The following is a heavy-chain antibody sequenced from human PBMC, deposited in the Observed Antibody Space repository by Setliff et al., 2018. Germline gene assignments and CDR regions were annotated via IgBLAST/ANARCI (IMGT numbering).Heavy chain of an antibody. CDR3: ARLWGSYDFWSGYYIDWYFDL. V-gene: IGHV4-31*03. D-gene: IGHD3-3*01. Sequence: PSETLSLTCTVSGGSLSSGGYYWSWIRQHPGKGLEWIGYIYYSGSTYYNPSLKSRVTISVDTSKNQFSLKLSSVTAADTAVYYCARLWGSYDFWSGYYIDWYFDLWGRGTLVTVSS. J-gene: IGHJ2*01. CDR2: IYYSGST. CDR1: GGSLSSGGYY.